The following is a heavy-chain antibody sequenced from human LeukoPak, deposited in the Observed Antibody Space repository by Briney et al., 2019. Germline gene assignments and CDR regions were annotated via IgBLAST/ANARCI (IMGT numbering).Heavy chain of an antibody. V-gene: IGHV3-48*03. J-gene: IGHJ4*02. Sequence: PGGSLRLSCAASGFTFSSYEMNWVRQAPGKGLEWVSYISSSGSTIYYADSVKGRFTISRDNAKNSLYLQMNSLRAEDTALYYCARWRVFSGSYQYFDYWGQGTLVTVSS. CDR2: ISSSGSTI. CDR1: GFTFSSYE. D-gene: IGHD1-26*01. CDR3: ARWRVFSGSYQYFDY.